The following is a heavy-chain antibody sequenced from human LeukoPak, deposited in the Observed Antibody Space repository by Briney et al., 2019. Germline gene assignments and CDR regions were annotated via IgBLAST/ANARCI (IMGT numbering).Heavy chain of an antibody. D-gene: IGHD3-3*01. CDR2: ISVSGGST. J-gene: IGHJ4*02. V-gene: IGHV3-23*01. Sequence: GGSLRLSCATSGFTFSSYGMSWVRQAPGKGLEWVSGISVSGGSTYYADSVKGRFTISRDNSKNTLYLQMSSLRAEDTAVYYCATEGDSRFFDYWGQGTLVTVSS. CDR3: ATEGDSRFFDY. CDR1: GFTFSSYG.